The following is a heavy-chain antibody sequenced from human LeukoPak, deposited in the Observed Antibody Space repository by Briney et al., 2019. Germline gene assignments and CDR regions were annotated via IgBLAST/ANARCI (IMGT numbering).Heavy chain of an antibody. V-gene: IGHV1-18*01. J-gene: IGHJ6*03. CDR1: GYTFTSYG. D-gene: IGHD1-26*01. CDR3: ARDSRGTYYYYYMDV. Sequence: ASVKVSRKASGYTFTSYGISWVRQAPGQGLEWMGWISAYNGNTNYAQKLQGRVTMTTDTSTSTAYMELRSLRSDDTAVYYCARDSRGTYYYYYMDVWGKGTTVTVSS. CDR2: ISAYNGNT.